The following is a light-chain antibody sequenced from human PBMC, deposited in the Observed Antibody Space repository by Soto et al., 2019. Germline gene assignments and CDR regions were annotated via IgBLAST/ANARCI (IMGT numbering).Light chain of an antibody. V-gene: IGKV3-20*01. Sequence: EIVLTQSPGTLSLSPGERATLSCRANQSVSSSYLAWYQHKPGQAPRLLIYGASSRATGIPDRFSGSGSGTDFTLTISRLEPEDFAVYYCQQYGSSLGVTFGPGTKVDIK. CDR1: QSVSSSY. CDR3: QQYGSSLGVT. J-gene: IGKJ3*01. CDR2: GAS.